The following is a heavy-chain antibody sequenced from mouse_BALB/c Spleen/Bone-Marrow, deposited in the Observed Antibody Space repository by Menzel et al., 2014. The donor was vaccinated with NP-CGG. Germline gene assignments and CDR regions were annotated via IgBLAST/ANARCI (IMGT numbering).Heavy chain of an antibody. D-gene: IGHD3-1*01. Sequence: VESGGGLVQPGGSLKLSCAASGFTFSSYTMSWVRQTPEKRLEWVAYISNGGGSTYYPDTVKGRFTISRDNAKNILYLQMSSLKSEDTAMYYCARHVGNPYAMDYWGQGTSVTVSS. CDR3: ARHVGNPYAMDY. CDR2: ISNGGGST. V-gene: IGHV5-12-2*01. CDR1: GFTFSSYT. J-gene: IGHJ4*01.